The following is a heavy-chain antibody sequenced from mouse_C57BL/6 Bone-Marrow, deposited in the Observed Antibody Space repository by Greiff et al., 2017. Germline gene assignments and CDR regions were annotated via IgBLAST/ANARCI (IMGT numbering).Heavy chain of an antibody. V-gene: IGHV5-9-1*02. CDR1: GFTFSSYA. Sequence: EVTVEESGAGLVKPGGSLKLSCAASGFTFSSYALSWVRQTPEQRLEWVAYISSGGAYIYYADTVKGRFTISRDNARNTLYLQMSSLKSENTAMYDCTAVYYGNPWYFDVWGTGTTVTVSS. J-gene: IGHJ1*03. CDR2: ISSGGAYI. CDR3: TAVYYGNPWYFDV. D-gene: IGHD2-1*01.